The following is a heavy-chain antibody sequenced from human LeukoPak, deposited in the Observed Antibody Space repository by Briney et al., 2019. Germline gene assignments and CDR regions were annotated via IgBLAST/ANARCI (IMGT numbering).Heavy chain of an antibody. J-gene: IGHJ4*02. Sequence: GGSLGLSCAASGFAFSSYGMHWVRQAPGKGLEWMAFIRYDGSNKYYADSVKGRFTISRDNSKNTLYLQMNSLRAEDTAVYYCAKVTDYYGSGSYPDFDYWGQGTLVTVSS. CDR3: AKVTDYYGSGSYPDFDY. CDR2: IRYDGSNK. D-gene: IGHD3-10*01. V-gene: IGHV3-30*02. CDR1: GFAFSSYG.